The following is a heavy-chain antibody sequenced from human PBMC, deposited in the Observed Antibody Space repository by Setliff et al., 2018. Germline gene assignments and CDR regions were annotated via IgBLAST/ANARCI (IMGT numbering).Heavy chain of an antibody. CDR2: TIPMFGTT. Sequence: SVKVSCKASGATFSSHGISWVRQAPGQGLEWMGGTIPMFGTTEYAQKFQGRLTIITDESTNTAFMQLSSLRSDDTAVYYCVREGVDSRSSTDYRYYMDVWGKGTRVTVSS. CDR1: GATFSSHG. D-gene: IGHD3-22*01. J-gene: IGHJ6*03. V-gene: IGHV1-69*05. CDR3: VREGVDSRSSTDYRYYMDV.